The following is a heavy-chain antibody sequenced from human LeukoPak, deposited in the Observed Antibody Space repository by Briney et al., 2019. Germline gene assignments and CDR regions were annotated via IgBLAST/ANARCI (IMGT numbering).Heavy chain of an antibody. CDR2: IYYSGST. Sequence: SETLSLTCTVSGGSISSYYWSWIRQPPGKGLEWIGYIYYSGSTNYNLSLKSRVTISVDTSKNQFSLKLSSVTAADTAVYYCASGWLLSAFDIWGQGTMVTVSS. CDR3: ASGWLLSAFDI. CDR1: GGSISSYY. D-gene: IGHD3-22*01. V-gene: IGHV4-59*01. J-gene: IGHJ3*02.